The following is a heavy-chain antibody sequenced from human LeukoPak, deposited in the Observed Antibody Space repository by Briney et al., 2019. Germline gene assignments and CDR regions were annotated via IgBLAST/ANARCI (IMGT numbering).Heavy chain of an antibody. V-gene: IGHV3-21*05. J-gene: IGHJ4*02. CDR1: GFTFSSYE. Sequence: GGSLRLSCAASGFTFSSYEMNWVRQAPGKGLEWVSYISSSSSYIYYADSVKGRFTISRDNAKNSLYLQMNSLRAEDTAVYYCAKVHNPQQNYFYFDYWGQGTLVTVSS. CDR2: ISSSSSYI. CDR3: AKVHNPQQNYFYFDY. D-gene: IGHD1-1*01.